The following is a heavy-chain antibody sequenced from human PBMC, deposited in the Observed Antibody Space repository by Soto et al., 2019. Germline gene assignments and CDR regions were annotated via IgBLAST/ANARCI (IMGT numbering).Heavy chain of an antibody. CDR2: ISGSGGST. J-gene: IGHJ4*02. CDR3: AKVLPSSSCPVDYFDY. D-gene: IGHD6-13*01. CDR1: GFTFSSYA. V-gene: IGHV3-23*01. Sequence: EVQLLESGGGLVQPGGSLRLSCAASGFTFSSYAMSWVRQAPGKGLEWVSAISGSGGSTYYADSVKGRFTISRDNSKNTLYLQMNSLRAEDTAVYYCAKVLPSSSCPVDYFDYWGQGTLVTVSS.